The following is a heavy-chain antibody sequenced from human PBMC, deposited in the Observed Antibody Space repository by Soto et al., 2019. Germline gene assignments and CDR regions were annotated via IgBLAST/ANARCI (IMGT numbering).Heavy chain of an antibody. CDR1: GGSISSYY. V-gene: IGHV4-59*08. D-gene: IGHD6-6*01. CDR3: ARHKEQLDWFDP. J-gene: IGHJ5*02. Sequence: SETLSLTCTVSGGSISSYYWSWIRQPPGKGLEWIGYIYYSGSTNYNPSLKSRVTISVDTSKNQFSLKLSSVTAADTAVYYCARHKEQLDWFDPWGQGTLVTGSS. CDR2: IYYSGST.